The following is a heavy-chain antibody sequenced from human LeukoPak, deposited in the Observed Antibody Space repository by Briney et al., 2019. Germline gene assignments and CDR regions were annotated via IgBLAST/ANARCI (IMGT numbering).Heavy chain of an antibody. J-gene: IGHJ4*02. CDR2: IRTSGSGGAT. Sequence: PGGSLRLSCAASGFTFSNYAMSWVRQAPGKGLEWVSIIRTSGSGGATYYADSVKGRFTISRDSPKNTLYLQMNSIRAEDTAVYYCARAPGSLVSVAARPYYFDFWGQGTLVTVSS. CDR1: GFTFSNYA. V-gene: IGHV3-23*01. CDR3: ARAPGSLVSVAARPYYFDF. D-gene: IGHD6-6*01.